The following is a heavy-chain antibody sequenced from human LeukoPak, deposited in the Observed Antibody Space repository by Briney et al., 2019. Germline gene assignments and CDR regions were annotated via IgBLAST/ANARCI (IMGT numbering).Heavy chain of an antibody. CDR1: GFTFSDYY. CDR3: ARDKGYNLLSASDI. V-gene: IGHV3-11*04. CDR2: ISSSGSTI. Sequence: GGSLRLSCAASGFTFSDYYMSWIRQAPGKGLEWVSYISSSGSTIYYADSVKGRFTISRDNAKNSLYLQMNRLRDADTAVYYCARDKGYNLLSASDIWGQGTMVTVSS. D-gene: IGHD5-24*01. J-gene: IGHJ3*02.